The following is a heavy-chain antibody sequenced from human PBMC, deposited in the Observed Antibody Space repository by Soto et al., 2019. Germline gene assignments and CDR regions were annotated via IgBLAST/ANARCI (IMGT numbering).Heavy chain of an antibody. J-gene: IGHJ6*02. CDR1: GFTFSNAW. D-gene: IGHD2-15*01. CDR2: IKSKTDGGTT. CDR3: TTDPRLGYCSGGSCYSYYYGMDV. V-gene: IGHV3-15*01. Sequence: EVQLVESGGGLVKPGGSLRLSCAASGFTFSNAWMSWVRQAPGKGLEWVGRIKSKTDGGTTDYAAPVKGRFTISRDDSKNTLYLQMNSLKTEDRAVYYCTTDPRLGYCSGGSCYSYYYGMDVWGQGTTVTVSS.